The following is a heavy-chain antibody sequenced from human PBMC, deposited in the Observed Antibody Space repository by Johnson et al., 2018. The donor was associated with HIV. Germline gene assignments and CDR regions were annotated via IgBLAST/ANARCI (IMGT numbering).Heavy chain of an antibody. V-gene: IGHV3-NL1*01. D-gene: IGHD3-16*02. Sequence: QVQLVESGGGVVQPGRSLRLSCAASGFTFSTYGMHWVRQAPGKGLEWVSAISGSGGSTYYADSVKGRFTISRDNSKNTLYLQMNSLRAGDAAVYYCARDYRGRTVDAFDVWGQGTLVIVSS. CDR1: GFTFSTYG. J-gene: IGHJ3*01. CDR3: ARDYRGRTVDAFDV. CDR2: ISGSGGST.